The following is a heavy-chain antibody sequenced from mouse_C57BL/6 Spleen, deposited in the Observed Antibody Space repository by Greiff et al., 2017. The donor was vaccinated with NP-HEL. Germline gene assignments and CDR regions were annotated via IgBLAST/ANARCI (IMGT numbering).Heavy chain of an antibody. CDR2: IHPNSGST. D-gene: IGHD1-1*01. CDR1: GYTFTSYW. J-gene: IGHJ1*03. Sequence: QVQLQQPGAELVKPGASVKLSCKASGYTFTSYWMHWVKQRPGQGLEWIGMIHPNSGSTNYNEKFKSKATLTVDKSSSTAYMQLSSLTSEESAVYYCARQHYGSSYEYFDVWGTGTTVTVSS. CDR3: ARQHYGSSYEYFDV. V-gene: IGHV1-64*01.